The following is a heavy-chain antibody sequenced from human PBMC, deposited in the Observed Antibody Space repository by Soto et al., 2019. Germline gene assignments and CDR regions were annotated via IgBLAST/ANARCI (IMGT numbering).Heavy chain of an antibody. CDR1: GFTFSSYG. CDR2: IAYAGSNK. J-gene: IGHJ5*02. D-gene: IGHD2-2*01. CDR3: AKDNCISTSCYRLYNWFDP. V-gene: IGHV3-30*18. Sequence: QVQLVESGGGVVQPGRSLRLSCVASGFTFSSYGMHWVRQAPGKGLEWVAVIAYAGSNKYYADSVKGRFTISRDNSKNTLYLQMNSLRAEDTAVYYCAKDNCISTSCYRLYNWFDPWGQGTLVTVSS.